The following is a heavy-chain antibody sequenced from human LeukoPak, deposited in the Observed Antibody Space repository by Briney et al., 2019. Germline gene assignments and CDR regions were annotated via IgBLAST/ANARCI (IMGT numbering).Heavy chain of an antibody. V-gene: IGHV3-23*01. CDR3: AKDHYYDSSNYYYGRPNLFDY. D-gene: IGHD3-22*01. Sequence: GGSLRLSCAVSGFPLSSYAMSWVRQAPGKGLEWVSATSSSDAGTYYADSVRGRFTISRDNSKNTLYLQMNSLRAEDAAVYYCAKDHYYDSSNYYYGRPNLFDYWGQGTLVTVSS. J-gene: IGHJ4*02. CDR1: GFPLSSYA. CDR2: TSSSDAGT.